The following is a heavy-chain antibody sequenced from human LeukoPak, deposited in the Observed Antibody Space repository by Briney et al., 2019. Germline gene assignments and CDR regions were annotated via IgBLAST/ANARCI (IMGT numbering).Heavy chain of an antibody. Sequence: GGSLRLSCIVSGFTVSTTLMDWVRQAPGKGLEWVANIKQDGSEKYYVDSVKGRFTISRDNAKNSLYLQMNSLRAEDTAVYYCARDPGYDSSGYYLYYFDYWGQGTLVTVSS. CDR3: ARDPGYDSSGYYLYYFDY. D-gene: IGHD3-22*01. CDR1: GFTVSTTL. J-gene: IGHJ4*02. V-gene: IGHV3-7*01. CDR2: IKQDGSEK.